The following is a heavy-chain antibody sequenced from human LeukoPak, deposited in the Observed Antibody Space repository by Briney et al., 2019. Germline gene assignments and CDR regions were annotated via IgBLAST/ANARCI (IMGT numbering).Heavy chain of an antibody. CDR1: GFIFSHYY. D-gene: IGHD2-8*01. V-gene: IGHV3-7*01. J-gene: IGHJ3*01. CDR2: LNQDGSVQ. CDR3: ARDHNVADV. Sequence: GGSLRLSCVASGFIFSHYYMTWYRQAPGKGLEWVANLNQDGSVQLYGDSVRGRFTISRDNAKNSVYIQMNSLRVEDTAMYYCARDHNVADVWGQGTMVTVS.